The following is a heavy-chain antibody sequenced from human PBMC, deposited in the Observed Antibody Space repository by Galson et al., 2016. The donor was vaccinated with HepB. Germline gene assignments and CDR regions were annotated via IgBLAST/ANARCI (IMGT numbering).Heavy chain of an antibody. Sequence: SLTCSVSGVSITNSRYFWGWIRQPPGKGLEWIGSMSYSGTAYYNPSLQSRVTISGDTSNNQFSLKLNSMTAADTAIYYCARQVVSDNYLESAFDIWGQGTMVTVSS. J-gene: IGHJ3*02. CDR2: MSYSGTA. CDR1: GVSITNSRYF. CDR3: ARQVVSDNYLESAFDI. D-gene: IGHD2-21*02. V-gene: IGHV4-39*01.